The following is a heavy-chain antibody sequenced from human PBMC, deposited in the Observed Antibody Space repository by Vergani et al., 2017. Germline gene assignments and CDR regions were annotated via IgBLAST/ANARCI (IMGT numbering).Heavy chain of an antibody. CDR1: GASIRSSNYY. J-gene: IGHJ5*02. Sequence: QLQLQESGPGLVKPSATLSLTCSVSGASIRSSNYYWGWIRQPPGKGLEWIASIYYSGSTYYNPSLKSRVTIDTSKNQFSLKLSSVTAADTAVYFCARHSTVEWLVKLGWIDPWGQGSLVTVSS. CDR3: ARHSTVEWLVKLGWIDP. V-gene: IGHV4-39*01. D-gene: IGHD6-19*01. CDR2: IYYSGST.